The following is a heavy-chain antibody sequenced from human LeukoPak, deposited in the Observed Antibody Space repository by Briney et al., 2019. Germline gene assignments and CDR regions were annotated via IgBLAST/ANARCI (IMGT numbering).Heavy chain of an antibody. CDR3: ARGRITMVRGVPRRSQFDP. J-gene: IGHJ5*02. CDR2: IYYSGST. CDR1: GGSISSGDYY. Sequence: SEILSLTCTVSGGSISSGDYYWSWIRQPPGKGLEWIGYIYYSGSTYYNPSLKSRVTISVDTSKNQFSLKLSSVTAADTAVYYCARGRITMVRGVPRRSQFDPWGQGTLVTVSS. D-gene: IGHD3-10*01. V-gene: IGHV4-30-4*01.